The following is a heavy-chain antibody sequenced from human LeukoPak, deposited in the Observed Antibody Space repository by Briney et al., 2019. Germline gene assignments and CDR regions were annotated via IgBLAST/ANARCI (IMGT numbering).Heavy chain of an antibody. D-gene: IGHD3-3*01. CDR1: GFTFSSYW. V-gene: IGHV3-74*01. CDR2: INSDGSST. CDR3: AREAALYSYDFWSGYSQFDY. J-gene: IGHJ4*02. Sequence: GGSLRLSCAASGFTFSSYWMHSVRQAPGKGLVLVSRINSDGSSTSYADSVKGRFTISRDNAKNTLYLQMKSLRAEDTAVYYCAREAALYSYDFWSGYSQFDYWGQGTLVTVSS.